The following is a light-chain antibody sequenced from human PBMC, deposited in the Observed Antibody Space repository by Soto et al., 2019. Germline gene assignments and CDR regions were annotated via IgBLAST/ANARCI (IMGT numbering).Light chain of an antibody. CDR2: GAS. CDR1: QSVSSSY. CDR3: QQYGSSRGIFT. J-gene: IGKJ3*01. Sequence: EIVLTQSPGTLSLSPGERATLSCRASQSVSSSYLAWYQQKPGQAPRLLIYGASSRATGIPDRFSGSGSGTDFTLTISRLEPEVFAVCYCQQYGSSRGIFTFGPGTKVDIK. V-gene: IGKV3-20*01.